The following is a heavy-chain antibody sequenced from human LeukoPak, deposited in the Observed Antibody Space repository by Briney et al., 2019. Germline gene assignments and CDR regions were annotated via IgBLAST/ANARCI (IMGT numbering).Heavy chain of an antibody. CDR1: GFTFSSSA. Sequence: GGSLRLSCAASGFTFSSSAMSWVRQAPGKGLEWVSAISNNGGYTYYADSVKGRFTISRDNSKNTLYLQMNSLRAEDTAVYYCASYGNYYDSSDYWGQGTLVTVSS. J-gene: IGHJ4*02. CDR2: ISNNGGYT. CDR3: ASYGNYYDSSDY. V-gene: IGHV3-23*01. D-gene: IGHD3-22*01.